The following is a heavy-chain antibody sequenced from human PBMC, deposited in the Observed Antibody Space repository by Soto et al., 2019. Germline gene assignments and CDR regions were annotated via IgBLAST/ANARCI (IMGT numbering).Heavy chain of an antibody. CDR3: ARPLWRDDYNWGYFDL. CDR2: ISYDGSNK. V-gene: IGHV3-30-3*01. J-gene: IGHJ2*01. CDR1: GFTFSSYA. Sequence: QVQLVESGGGVVQPGRSLRLSCAASGFTFSSYAMHWVRQAPGRGLEWVAVISYDGSNKYYADSVKGRFTISRDNSKNTLYLRMNSLRTESTAVYYCARPLWRDDYNWGYFDLWGRGTLVTVSS. D-gene: IGHD4-4*01.